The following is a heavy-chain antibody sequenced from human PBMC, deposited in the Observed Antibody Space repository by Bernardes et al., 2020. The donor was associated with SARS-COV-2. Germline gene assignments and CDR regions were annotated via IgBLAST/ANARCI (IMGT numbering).Heavy chain of an antibody. CDR1: GFTFSNYI. CDR2: INIDGSST. CDR3: VRDLDRYDS. J-gene: IGHJ5*02. D-gene: IGHD3-16*01. Sequence: GGSLRLCCATSGFTFSNYIMHWVRQAPGKGLVWVSRINIDGSSTTYADSVKGRFTISRDNAKSTLYLQMNSLRAEDTAVYYCVRDLDRYDSWGQGTLLTVSS. V-gene: IGHV3-74*03.